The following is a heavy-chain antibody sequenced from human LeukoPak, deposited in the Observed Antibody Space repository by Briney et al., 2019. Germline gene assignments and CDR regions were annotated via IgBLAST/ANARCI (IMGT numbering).Heavy chain of an antibody. CDR1: GFTFSSYG. D-gene: IGHD2-2*01. Sequence: GGSLRLSCAASGFTFSSYGMHWVRQAPGKGLEWVAFIRYDGSNKYYADSVKGRFTISRDNSKNTLYLQMNSLRAEDTAVYYCAKDRDLIVVVPAAIDYWGQGTLVTVSS. V-gene: IGHV3-30*02. J-gene: IGHJ4*02. CDR2: IRYDGSNK. CDR3: AKDRDLIVVVPAAIDY.